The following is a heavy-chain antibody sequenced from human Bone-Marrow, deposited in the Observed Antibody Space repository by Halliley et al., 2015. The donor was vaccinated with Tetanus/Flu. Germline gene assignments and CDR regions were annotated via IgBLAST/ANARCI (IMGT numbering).Heavy chain of an antibody. CDR3: VNEDEYGRSEN. J-gene: IGHJ4*02. D-gene: IGHD4-17*01. V-gene: IGHV4-59*01. CDR2: IYHIGTT. Sequence: KQLEWIGHIYHIGTTRYNPSLKSRLFIEADTSNSQFSLQLASVTPADTAIYYCVNEDEYGRSENWGPGIMVIVSS.